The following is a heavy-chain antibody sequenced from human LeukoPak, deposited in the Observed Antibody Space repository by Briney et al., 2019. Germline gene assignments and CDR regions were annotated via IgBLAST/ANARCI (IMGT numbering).Heavy chain of an antibody. CDR1: GGSISSYY. CDR2: IYYSGTT. Sequence: SETLSLTCTVSGGSISSYYWSWIRQPPEKGLEWIGYIYYSGTTYYNPSLKSRVTISLDTSENQFSLKLSSVTAADTAVYYCARHRAGSFDYWGQGTLVTVSS. CDR3: ARHRAGSFDY. D-gene: IGHD6-19*01. V-gene: IGHV4-59*08. J-gene: IGHJ4*02.